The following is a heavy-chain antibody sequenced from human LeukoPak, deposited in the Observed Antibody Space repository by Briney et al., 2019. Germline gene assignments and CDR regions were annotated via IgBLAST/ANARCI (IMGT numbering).Heavy chain of an antibody. CDR2: IAYDGSRA. CDR3: TRYNNDHFDY. Sequence: HTGGSLRLSCAGSGFTFGGYGMHWFRQTPGKGLEWVAVIAYDGSRALYADSVKGRFTISRDNSKNTMSVQMDDLRAEDTAVYYCTRYNNDHFDYWGQGTLVTVSS. J-gene: IGHJ4*02. V-gene: IGHV3-33*01. D-gene: IGHD1-14*01. CDR1: GFTFGGYG.